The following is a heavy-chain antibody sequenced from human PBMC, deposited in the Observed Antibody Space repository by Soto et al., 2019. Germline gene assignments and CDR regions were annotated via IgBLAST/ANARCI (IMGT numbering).Heavy chain of an antibody. Sequence: SETLSLTCAVYGGSFSGYYWSWIRQPPGKGLEWIGEINHSGSTNYNPSLKSRVTISVDTSKNQFSLKLSSVTAADTAVYYCARGSGYPIYYYYYYYMDVRGKGTTVTVSS. V-gene: IGHV4-34*01. CDR2: INHSGST. J-gene: IGHJ6*03. CDR1: GGSFSGYY. CDR3: ARGSGYPIYYYYYYYMDV. D-gene: IGHD3-22*01.